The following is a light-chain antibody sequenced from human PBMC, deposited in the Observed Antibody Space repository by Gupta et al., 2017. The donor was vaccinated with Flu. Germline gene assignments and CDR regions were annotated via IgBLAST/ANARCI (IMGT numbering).Light chain of an antibody. J-gene: IGLJ3*02. CDR1: RSDIGSNI. Sequence: QSVLTQPPSASWTPGQRVTLSSSGSRSDIGSNIVNWYQQVPGTAPRLLIYDNNKRPLGVPDRVSGSKSGTSASLAISGLQSEDEADYFCATWDDTLNRQVFGGGTKLTVL. CDR3: ATWDDTLNRQV. CDR2: DNN. V-gene: IGLV1-44*01.